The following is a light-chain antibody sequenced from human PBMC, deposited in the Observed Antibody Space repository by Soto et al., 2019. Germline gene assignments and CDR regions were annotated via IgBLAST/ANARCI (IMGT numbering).Light chain of an antibody. Sequence: QSALTQPASVSGSPGQSITISCTGTSSDVGGYNYVSWYQQHPGKAPKLMMYDVSNRPSGVSNRFSGSKSGNAASLTISGLQAEAEADYYCCSYTTSSTYVFGTGTKVTVL. CDR3: CSYTTSSTYV. J-gene: IGLJ1*01. CDR2: DVS. V-gene: IGLV2-14*01. CDR1: SSDVGGYNY.